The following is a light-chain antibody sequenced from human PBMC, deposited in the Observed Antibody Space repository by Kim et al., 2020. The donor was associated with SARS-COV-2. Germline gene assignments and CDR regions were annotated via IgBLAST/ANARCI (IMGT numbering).Light chain of an antibody. V-gene: IGKV3-15*01. CDR2: GAS. CDR1: QGVSTD. Sequence: IVLTQSPVTLSVSPGERGTLTCGASQGVSTDLAWYQHKPGQAPRLLIYGASTRASGVPPRFSGSGSGRAFTLTISNLQSEDLAVYFCQQYNNWPLTFGGGTKVDIK. CDR3: QQYNNWPLT. J-gene: IGKJ4*01.